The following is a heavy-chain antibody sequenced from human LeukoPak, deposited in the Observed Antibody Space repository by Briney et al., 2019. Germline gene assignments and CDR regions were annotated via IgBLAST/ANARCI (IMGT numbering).Heavy chain of an antibody. D-gene: IGHD3-9*01. CDR1: GFTFSDYY. V-gene: IGHV3-11*04. J-gene: IGHJ4*02. CDR3: ARGRGILTGYGREYYFEY. Sequence: GGSLRLSCAASGFTFSDYYMSWIRQVPGKGLEWVSYISSSGSTIYYADSVKGRFTISRDNAKNSLYLQMGRLTGADLSVSYCARGRGILTGYGREYYFEYWGQGTLVTVSS. CDR2: ISSSGSTI.